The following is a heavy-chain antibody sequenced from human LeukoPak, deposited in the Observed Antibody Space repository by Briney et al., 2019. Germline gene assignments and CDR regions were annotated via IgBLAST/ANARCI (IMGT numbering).Heavy chain of an antibody. CDR3: ARGRWHYFDY. J-gene: IGHJ4*02. CDR2: ISSSGSTI. CDR1: GFTFSDYY. V-gene: IGHV3-11*01. Sequence: GGSLRLSCSASGFTFSDYYMSWIRQAPGKGLEWVSYISSSGSTIYYADSVKGRLTISRANAKNSLYLQMNSVRDEDMSVYYCARGRWHYFDYWGQGTLVTVSS. D-gene: IGHD2-15*01.